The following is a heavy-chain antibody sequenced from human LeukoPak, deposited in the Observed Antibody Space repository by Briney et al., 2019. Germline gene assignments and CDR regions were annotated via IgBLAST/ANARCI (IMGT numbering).Heavy chain of an antibody. CDR1: GFTFSNAY. D-gene: IGHD3-10*01. CDR2: IKQDGSEK. CDR3: ARQLGGSGSY. V-gene: IGHV3-7*01. Sequence: PGGSLRLSCAASGFTFSNAYMSWVRQAPGKGLEWVANIKQDGSEKYYVDSVKGRFTISRDNAKNSVYLQMNSLRAEDTAVYYCARQLGGSGSYWGQGTLVTVSS. J-gene: IGHJ4*02.